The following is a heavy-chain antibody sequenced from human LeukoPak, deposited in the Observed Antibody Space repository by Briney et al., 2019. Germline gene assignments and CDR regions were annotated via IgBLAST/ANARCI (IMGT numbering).Heavy chain of an antibody. CDR3: ARAKIVVVINDAFDI. CDR1: GFTFSSYA. V-gene: IGHV3-30-3*01. D-gene: IGHD3-22*01. CDR2: ISYDGSNK. J-gene: IGHJ3*02. Sequence: GGSLRLSCAASGFTFSSYALHRVRQAPGKGLEWVAVISYDGSNKYYADSVKGRLTISRDNSKNTLYLQMNSLRAEDTAVYYCARAKIVVVINDAFDIWGQGTMVTVSS.